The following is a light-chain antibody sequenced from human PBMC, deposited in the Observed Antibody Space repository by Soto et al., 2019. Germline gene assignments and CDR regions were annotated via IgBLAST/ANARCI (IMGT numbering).Light chain of an antibody. J-gene: IGKJ2*01. Sequence: EIVLTQSPGTLSLSPGERATLSCRASQSVSRNYLAWYQQKPGQAPRLLIYGASSRAPGIPDRFSGSGSGTDFTLSVARLAPADFAVFYCQQYGSSPPTFGPGTNLEIK. V-gene: IGKV3-20*01. CDR3: QQYGSSPPT. CDR2: GAS. CDR1: QSVSRNY.